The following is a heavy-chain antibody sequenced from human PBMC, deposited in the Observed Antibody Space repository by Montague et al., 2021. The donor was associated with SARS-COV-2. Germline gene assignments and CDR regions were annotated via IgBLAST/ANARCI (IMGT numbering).Heavy chain of an antibody. Sequence: SETLSLTCDVYGGSFSSYWSWIRQPPGRGLEWVGQISHGGGTNYNPSLKSRVTISVDTSKNQVSLKLSSVTAADTAVYYCASLCGGGRCYFGMDVWGQGTTVTVSS. CDR3: ASLCGGGRCYFGMDV. CDR2: ISHGGGT. D-gene: IGHD2-15*01. CDR1: GGSFSSY. J-gene: IGHJ6*02. V-gene: IGHV4-34*01.